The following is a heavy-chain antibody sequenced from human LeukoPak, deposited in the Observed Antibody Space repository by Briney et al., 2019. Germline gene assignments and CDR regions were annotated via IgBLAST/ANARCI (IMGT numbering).Heavy chain of an antibody. D-gene: IGHD3-10*01. CDR3: ARPPPYGSGDDAFDI. CDR2: IYPGDSDT. Sequence: GESLKISCKGSGYSFTSYWIGWVRQMPGKGLEWMGIIYPGDSDTRYSPSFQGQVTISADKSISTAYLHWSSLKASDTAMYYCARPPPYGSGDDAFDIWGQGTMVTVSP. CDR1: GYSFTSYW. J-gene: IGHJ3*02. V-gene: IGHV5-51*01.